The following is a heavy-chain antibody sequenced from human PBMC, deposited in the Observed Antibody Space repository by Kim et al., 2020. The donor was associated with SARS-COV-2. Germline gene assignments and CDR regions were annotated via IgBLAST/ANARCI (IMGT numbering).Heavy chain of an antibody. CDR3: ARFAEEVGMIDI. J-gene: IGHJ3*02. V-gene: IGHV1-45*02. Sequence: NYAQKFQDRVTITRDRSMSTAYMELSSLRSEDTAMYYCARFAEEVGMIDIWGQGTMVTVSS. D-gene: IGHD2-2*01.